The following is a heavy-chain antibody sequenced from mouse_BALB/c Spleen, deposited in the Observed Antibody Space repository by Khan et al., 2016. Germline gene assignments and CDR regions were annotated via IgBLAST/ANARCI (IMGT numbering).Heavy chain of an antibody. Sequence: QIQLVQSGPELKKPGETVKISCKASGYTFTNYGMNWVKQAPGKGLKGMGWINTYTGEPTYADDFKGRFAFSLETSDSTAYLQINNLKNEDTDTYFCARGPMDYYAMDYWGQGASVTVSS. CDR2: INTYTGEP. CDR1: GYTFTNYG. D-gene: IGHD1-1*02. CDR3: ARGPMDYYAMDY. V-gene: IGHV9-3-1*01. J-gene: IGHJ4*01.